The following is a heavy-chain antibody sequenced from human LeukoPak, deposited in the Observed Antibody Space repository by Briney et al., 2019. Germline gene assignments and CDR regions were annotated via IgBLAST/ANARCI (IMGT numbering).Heavy chain of an antibody. V-gene: IGHV6-1*01. Sequence: SQTLSLTCAISGDSDSSNSAAWNWIRQSPSRGLEWLGRTYYRSKWYNDYAVSVKSRITINPDTSKNQFSLQLNSVTPEDTAVYYCARGGGVDTAMDSAFDYWGQGTLVTVSS. J-gene: IGHJ4*02. CDR1: GDSDSSNSAA. CDR2: TYYRSKWYN. CDR3: ARGGGVDTAMDSAFDY. D-gene: IGHD5-18*01.